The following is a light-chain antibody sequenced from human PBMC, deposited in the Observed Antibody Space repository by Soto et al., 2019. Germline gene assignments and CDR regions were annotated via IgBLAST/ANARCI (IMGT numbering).Light chain of an antibody. CDR1: QSIDNF. V-gene: IGKV1-39*01. CDR3: QQSYSLPYT. J-gene: IGKJ2*01. Sequence: DIQMTQSPSSLSASVGDRVTITCRPSQSIDNFLNWYQQKPGKAPNLLIYAACSLQSGVSSRFSGSGSGTDFTLTISSLQPEDSATYYCQQSYSLPYTFGQGTKVDIK. CDR2: AAC.